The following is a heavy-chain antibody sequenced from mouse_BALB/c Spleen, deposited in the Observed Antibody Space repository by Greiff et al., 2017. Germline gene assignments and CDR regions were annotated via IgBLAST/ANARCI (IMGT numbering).Heavy chain of an antibody. CDR2: ISSGGGST. Sequence: EVQVVESGGGLVKPGGSLKLSCAASGFAFSSYDMSWVRQTPEKRLEWVAYISSGGGSTYYPDTVKGRFTISRDNAKNTLYLQRSSLKSEDTAMYYCARRGGYDYPFAYWGQGTLVTVSA. V-gene: IGHV5-12-1*01. CDR3: ARRGGYDYPFAY. D-gene: IGHD2-4*01. CDR1: GFAFSSYD. J-gene: IGHJ3*01.